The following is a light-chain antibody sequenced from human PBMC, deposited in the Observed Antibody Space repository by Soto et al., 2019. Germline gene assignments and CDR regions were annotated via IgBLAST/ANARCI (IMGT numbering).Light chain of an antibody. CDR3: QQYDNLPIT. V-gene: IGKV1-33*01. J-gene: IGKJ5*01. CDR1: QDISNY. CDR2: DAS. Sequence: DIQMTQSPSSLSASVGDRVTITCQASQDISNYLNWYQQKPGKAPKLLIYDASNLETGVPSRFSGSGSGTDFTCTISSLQPEDSATYYCQQYDNLPITFGQGTRLEIK.